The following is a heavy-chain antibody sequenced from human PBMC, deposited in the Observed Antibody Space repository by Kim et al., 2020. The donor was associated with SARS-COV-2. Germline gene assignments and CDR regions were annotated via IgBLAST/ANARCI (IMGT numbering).Heavy chain of an antibody. J-gene: IGHJ4*03. D-gene: IGHD3-3*01. Sequence: SETLSLTCSVSGGSINGHSWSWIRQSPGKGLEWIGYIDNSGRTNYNSSLKSRVTISRDMSKSQFSLSLNSVTTVDAAVYYCAGSDIWSGYRFDYWGQGSLVTVSS. CDR2: IDNSGRT. V-gene: IGHV4-59*11. CDR1: GGSINGHS. CDR3: AGSDIWSGYRFDY.